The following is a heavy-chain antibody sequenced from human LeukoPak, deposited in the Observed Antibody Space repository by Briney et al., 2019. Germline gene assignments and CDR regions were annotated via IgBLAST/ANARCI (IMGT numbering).Heavy chain of an antibody. CDR1: GFTFGTSA. J-gene: IGHJ4*02. Sequence: GGSLRLSCAASGFTFGTSAMSWVRQAPGKGPEWVSTFGRSGSDTYYSDSVKGRFTIFRDNSKNTLYLQMNSLRDEDAAVYYCAKGSLGSWYYFDYWGQGTLVTVSS. CDR2: FGRSGSDT. D-gene: IGHD6-13*01. V-gene: IGHV3-23*01. CDR3: AKGSLGSWYYFDY.